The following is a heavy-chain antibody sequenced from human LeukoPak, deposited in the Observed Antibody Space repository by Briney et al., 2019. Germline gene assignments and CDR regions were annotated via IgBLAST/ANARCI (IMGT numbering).Heavy chain of an antibody. J-gene: IGHJ4*02. CDR2: ISSSSTI. V-gene: IGHV3-48*04. Sequence: PGGSLRLTCAASGFTFSSYSMNWVRQAPGKGLEWVSYISSSSTIYYADSVKGRFTISRDNAKNSLYLQMNSLRAEDTAVYYCAPDPRYGSPYWGQGTLVTVSS. CDR1: GFTFSSYS. CDR3: APDPRYGSPY. D-gene: IGHD3-10*01.